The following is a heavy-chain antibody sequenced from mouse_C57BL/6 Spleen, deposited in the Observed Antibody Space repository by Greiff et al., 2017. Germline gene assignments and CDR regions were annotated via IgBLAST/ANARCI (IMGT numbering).Heavy chain of an antibody. CDR1: GYTFTSYW. D-gene: IGHD1-2*01. V-gene: IGHV1-61*01. Sequence: QVQLQQPGAELVRPGSSVKLSCKASGYTFTSYWMDWVKQRPGQGLEWIGNIYPSDSETHYNQKFKDKATLTVDKSSSTAYMQLSSLTSEDSAVYYCARHYDGYAMDYWGQGTSVTVSS. CDR2: IYPSDSET. CDR3: ARHYDGYAMDY. J-gene: IGHJ4*01.